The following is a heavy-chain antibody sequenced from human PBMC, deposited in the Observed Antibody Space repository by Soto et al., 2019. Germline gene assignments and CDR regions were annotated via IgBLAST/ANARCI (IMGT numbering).Heavy chain of an antibody. V-gene: IGHV1-8*01. J-gene: IGHJ6*02. CDR2: MNPNSGNT. CDR1: GYTFTSYD. CDR3: ARRGVPLPDYYYCGMDV. Sequence: QVQLVQSGAEVKKPGASVKVSCKASGYTFTSYDINWVRQATGQGLEWMGWMNPNSGNTGYAQKSPGRVTMTRTPSISTAYLELSSLRSEDTAVYYCARRGVPLPDYYYCGMDVWGQGTTVTVSS. D-gene: IGHD2-2*01.